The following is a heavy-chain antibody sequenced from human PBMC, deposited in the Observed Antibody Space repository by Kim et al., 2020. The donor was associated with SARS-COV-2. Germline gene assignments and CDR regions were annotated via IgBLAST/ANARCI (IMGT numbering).Heavy chain of an antibody. CDR1: GYPFSGFY. V-gene: IGHV1-2*02. CDR2: ISPNNGAT. Sequence: APVKVSCKTSGYPFSGFYIHWVRQAPGQGLEWMGWISPNNGATKYAEASQGRVTMTRDTSINTAYLELSRLKSDDTAIYFCARGSDYHGLDVWGQGTRVTVSS. J-gene: IGHJ6*02. CDR3: ARGSDYHGLDV.